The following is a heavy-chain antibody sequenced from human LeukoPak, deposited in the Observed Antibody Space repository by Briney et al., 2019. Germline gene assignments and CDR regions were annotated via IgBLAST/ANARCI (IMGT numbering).Heavy chain of an antibody. J-gene: IGHJ4*02. CDR3: AGLIAVAGNFGY. Sequence: SVKVSCKASGGTFSSYAISWVRQAPGQGLEWMGRIIPILGIANYAQKFQGRVTITADKSTSTAYMELSSLRSEDTAVYYCAGLIAVAGNFGYWGQGTLVTVSS. CDR1: GGTFSSYA. CDR2: IIPILGIA. D-gene: IGHD6-19*01. V-gene: IGHV1-69*04.